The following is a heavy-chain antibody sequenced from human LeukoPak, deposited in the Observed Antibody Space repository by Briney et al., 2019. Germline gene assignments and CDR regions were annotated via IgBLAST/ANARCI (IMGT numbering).Heavy chain of an antibody. V-gene: IGHV4-39*07. Sequence: SATLSLTCTVSGVSITSSDYYWAWIRQPPGKGLEWIGSFFYSVNTYYNPSLKSRVTISMDASNNQLSLKLHYVAAADTAVYYYARGRNWNFLSHFDYWGQGALVSVSS. CDR3: ARGRNWNFLSHFDY. D-gene: IGHD1-1*01. J-gene: IGHJ4*02. CDR1: GVSITSSDYY. CDR2: FFYSVNT.